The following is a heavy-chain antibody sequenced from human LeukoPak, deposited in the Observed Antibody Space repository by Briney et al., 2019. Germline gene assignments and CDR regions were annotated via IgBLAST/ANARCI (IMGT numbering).Heavy chain of an antibody. CDR3: ARDGIRGGEFDY. J-gene: IGHJ4*02. Sequence: SVKISCKASGGTFSSYAISWVRQAPGQGLEWMGRIIPILGIANYAQKFQGRVTITADKSTSTAYMELSSLRSEDTAVYYCARDGIRGGEFDYWGQGTLVTVSS. D-gene: IGHD1-14*01. V-gene: IGHV1-69*04. CDR1: GGTFSSYA. CDR2: IIPILGIA.